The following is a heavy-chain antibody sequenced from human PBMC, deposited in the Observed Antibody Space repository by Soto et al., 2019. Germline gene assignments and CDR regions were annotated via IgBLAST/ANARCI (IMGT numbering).Heavy chain of an antibody. CDR2: IYYSGST. V-gene: IGHV4-59*08. Sequence: SETLSLTCTVSGGSISSYYWSWIRQPPGKGLEWIGYIYYSGSTNYNPSLKSRVTISVDTSKNQFSLKLSSATAADTAVYYCARHTQPSTGDIDYWGQGTLVTVSS. CDR3: ARHTQPSTGDIDY. D-gene: IGHD7-27*01. J-gene: IGHJ4*02. CDR1: GGSISSYY.